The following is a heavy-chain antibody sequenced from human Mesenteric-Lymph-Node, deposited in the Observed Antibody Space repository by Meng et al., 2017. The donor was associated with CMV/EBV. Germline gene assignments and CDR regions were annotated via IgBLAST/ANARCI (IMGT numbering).Heavy chain of an antibody. D-gene: IGHD1-14*01. CDR2: IYYSGST. J-gene: IGHJ4*02. V-gene: IGHV4-59*12. Sequence: GSLRLSCTVSGGSISSYYWSWIRQPPGKGLEWIGYIYYSGSTNYNPSLKSRVTISVDTSKNQFSLRLTSVTAADTAVYYCARLPDPRWYLDYWGQGALVTVSS. CDR1: GGSISSYY. CDR3: ARLPDPRWYLDY.